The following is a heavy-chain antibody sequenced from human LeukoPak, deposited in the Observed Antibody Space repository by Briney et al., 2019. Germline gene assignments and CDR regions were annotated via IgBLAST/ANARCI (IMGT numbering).Heavy chain of an antibody. D-gene: IGHD6-19*01. J-gene: IGHJ4*02. Sequence: GGSLRLSCAASGFTFSDYGMNWVRQASGKGLEWVSYISSSGSTMFYADSVKGRFTIARDNAKNSLYLQVNSLGAEDTAVYYCARDGPQYSSTDYWGQGTLVTVSS. CDR3: ARDGPQYSSTDY. CDR2: ISSSGSTM. V-gene: IGHV3-48*03. CDR1: GFTFSDYG.